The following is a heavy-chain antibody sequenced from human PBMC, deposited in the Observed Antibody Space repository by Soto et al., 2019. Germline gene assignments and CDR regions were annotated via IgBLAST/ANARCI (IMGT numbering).Heavy chain of an antibody. Sequence: EVQLVESGGGLVQPGGSLILSCAASGFTFSTYHMNWVRQAPGKGLEWVSYIHSGGSRIYYADSVKGRFTISRDNAKNSLYLQMNSLRAEDTAVYYCASDGSTVTTNYRYAMDVWGQGTTVTVSS. V-gene: IGHV3-48*03. D-gene: IGHD4-17*01. CDR1: GFTFSTYH. CDR2: IHSGGSRI. CDR3: ASDGSTVTTNYRYAMDV. J-gene: IGHJ6*02.